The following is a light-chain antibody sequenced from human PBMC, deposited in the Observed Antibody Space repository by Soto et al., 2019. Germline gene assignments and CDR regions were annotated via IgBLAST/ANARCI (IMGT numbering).Light chain of an antibody. CDR1: QDIGTY. V-gene: IGKV1-8*01. J-gene: IGKJ1*01. CDR2: DAS. Sequence: IWMTQSPSSFSASTGDRVSITCRATQDIGTYLAWYQQIPGKAPKLLIYDASTLQTGVPSRFSGSGSGTEFTLTVSRLQPDDFATYYCQQYNSYPWTFGQGTKV. CDR3: QQYNSYPWT.